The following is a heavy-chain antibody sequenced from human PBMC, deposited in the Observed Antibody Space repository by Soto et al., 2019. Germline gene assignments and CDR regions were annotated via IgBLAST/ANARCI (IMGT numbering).Heavy chain of an antibody. CDR1: GGTFSSDA. CDR2: IIPIFGTA. D-gene: IGHD6-13*01. CDR3: ARAVGLRSSSWYVQGFDP. Sequence: ASVKVSCKASGGTFSSDAISWVRQAPGQGLEWMGGIIPIFGTANYAQKFQGRVTITADESTSTAYMELSSLRSEDTAVYYCARAVGLRSSSWYVQGFDPWGQGTLVTVSS. V-gene: IGHV1-69*13. J-gene: IGHJ5*02.